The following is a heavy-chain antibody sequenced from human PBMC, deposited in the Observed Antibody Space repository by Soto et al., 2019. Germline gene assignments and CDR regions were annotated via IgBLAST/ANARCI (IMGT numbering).Heavy chain of an antibody. CDR2: IYYSGST. Sequence: SETLSLTCTVSGGSISSSSYYWGWIRQPPGKGLEWIGSIYYSGSTYYNPSLKSRVTISVDTSKNQLSLKLSSVTAADTAVYYCARPYSSSRNWFDPWGQGTLVTVSS. CDR3: ARPYSSSRNWFDP. CDR1: GGSISSSSYY. D-gene: IGHD6-6*01. V-gene: IGHV4-39*01. J-gene: IGHJ5*02.